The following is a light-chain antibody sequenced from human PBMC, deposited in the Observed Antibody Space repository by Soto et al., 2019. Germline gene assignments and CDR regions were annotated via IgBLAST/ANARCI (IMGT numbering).Light chain of an antibody. J-gene: IGKJ1*01. CDR2: DES. V-gene: IGKV3-11*01. Sequence: EIVLTQSPAILSMSPGERATLSCRASQSVSSYFAWYQQKPGQAPRLLIYDESNRATGVPARFSGSGSGTDFTLTISSREPEDFAVYYCQQRRYWPVTFGQGTKVEIK. CDR3: QQRRYWPVT. CDR1: QSVSSY.